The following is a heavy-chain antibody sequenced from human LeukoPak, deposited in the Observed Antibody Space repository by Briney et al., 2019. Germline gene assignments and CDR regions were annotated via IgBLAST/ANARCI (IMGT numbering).Heavy chain of an antibody. V-gene: IGHV3-53*05. CDR3: AKANPLIVGARAGGPINF. D-gene: IGHD1-26*01. CDR2: VYGGGST. Sequence: GGSLRLSCAASGFNVSNNYMSWVRQAPGKGLEWVSVVYGGGSTYYADSVKGRFTISRDNSKNTLYLQMNSLRTEDTAVYYCAKANPLIVGARAGGPINFRGQGTMVTVSS. CDR1: GFNVSNNY. J-gene: IGHJ3*01.